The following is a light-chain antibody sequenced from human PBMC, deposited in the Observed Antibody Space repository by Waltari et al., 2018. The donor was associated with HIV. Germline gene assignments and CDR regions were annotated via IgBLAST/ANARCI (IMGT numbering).Light chain of an antibody. J-gene: IGKJ3*01. CDR1: QDICYY. CDR3: QQYHSQFT. Sequence: DIQMTQSPSSLSASVRDRVTITCQATQDICYYLNWYQQKPGEAPRLLIYDASRLRPGVPSRFSGGGSGTDFTLTISSLQPEDIATYYCQQYHSQFTFGPGTKVHIK. V-gene: IGKV1-33*01. CDR2: DAS.